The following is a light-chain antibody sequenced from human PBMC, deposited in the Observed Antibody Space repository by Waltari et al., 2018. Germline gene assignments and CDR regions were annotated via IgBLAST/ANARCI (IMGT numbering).Light chain of an antibody. CDR2: GAS. CDR3: QQYNNWPPWT. V-gene: IGKV3-15*01. J-gene: IGKJ1*01. CDR1: QSVSSN. Sequence: EIVMTQSPATLSVSPGERATLPCRASQSVSSNLAWYQQKPGQAPRLLIYGASTRATGSPARFSGSGSWTEFTLTISSLQSEDFAVYYCQQYNNWPPWTFGQGTKVEIK.